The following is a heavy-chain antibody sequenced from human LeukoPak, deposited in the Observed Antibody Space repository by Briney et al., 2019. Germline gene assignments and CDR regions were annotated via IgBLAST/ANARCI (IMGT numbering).Heavy chain of an antibody. V-gene: IGHV3-7*01. CDR2: IKEDGSEK. Sequence: GGSLRLSCAASGFNFNRYWMNWIRQAPGKGLEWVANIKEDGSEKYYVDSVKGRFTISRDNAKNSLYLQMNSLRAEDTAVYYCAREGYYDILTGLDYWGQGTLVTVSS. CDR1: GFNFNRYW. D-gene: IGHD3-9*01. J-gene: IGHJ4*02. CDR3: AREGYYDILTGLDY.